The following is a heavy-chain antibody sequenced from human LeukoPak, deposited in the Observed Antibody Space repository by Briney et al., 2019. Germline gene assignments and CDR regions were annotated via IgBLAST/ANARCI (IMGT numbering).Heavy chain of an antibody. V-gene: IGHV4-4*07. CDR2: IYTSGST. J-gene: IGHJ4*02. CDR3: ARGRWYSGSYGH. Sequence: SETLSLTCTVSGGSISSYYGSWIRQPPGKGLEWIGRIYTSGSTNYNPSLKSRVTMSVATYKNQFSLKLSSVTAADTAVYYCARGRWYSGSYGHWGQRTLVTVSS. D-gene: IGHD1-26*01. CDR1: GGSISSYY.